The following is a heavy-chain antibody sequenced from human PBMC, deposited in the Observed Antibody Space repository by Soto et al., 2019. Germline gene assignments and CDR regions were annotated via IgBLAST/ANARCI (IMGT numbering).Heavy chain of an antibody. CDR1: GGSISSGGYY. D-gene: IGHD3-22*01. CDR3: ARAGGQSVSSGYYYLGPDPFDY. Sequence: QVQLQESGPGLVKPSQTLSLTCTVSGGSISSGGYYWSWIRQHPGKGLEWIGYIYYSGSTYYNPSLKSRVTISVDTSKNQFSLKLSSVTAADTAVYYCARAGGQSVSSGYYYLGPDPFDYWGQGTLVTVSS. CDR2: IYYSGST. J-gene: IGHJ4*02. V-gene: IGHV4-31*03.